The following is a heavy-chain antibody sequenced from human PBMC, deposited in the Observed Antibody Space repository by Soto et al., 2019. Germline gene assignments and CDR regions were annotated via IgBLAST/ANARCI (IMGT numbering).Heavy chain of an antibody. V-gene: IGHV3-33*01. J-gene: IGHJ6*02. CDR3: ARPIAAVGTRHLYYYGLDV. D-gene: IGHD6-13*01. CDR2: IWYDGNNK. CDR1: GFTFSTYV. Sequence: PGGSLRLSCAASGFTFSTYVMHWVRQAPGKGLGWVAVIWYDGNNKYYADSVKGRFTISRDNSKSTMYLQMNSLGAEDTAVYYCARPIAAVGTRHLYYYGLDVWGQGTTVTVSS.